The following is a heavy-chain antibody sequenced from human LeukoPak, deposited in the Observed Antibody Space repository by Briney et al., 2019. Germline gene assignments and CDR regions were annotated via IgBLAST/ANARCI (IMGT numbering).Heavy chain of an antibody. CDR3: AHDPDTYYYDSSGSPDDY. V-gene: IGHV3-30*02. D-gene: IGHD3-22*01. J-gene: IGHJ4*02. CDR2: IRDGGSNK. Sequence: GGSLRLSCAASGVTVSSYGMRWVRQAPGKGLEWWAFIRDGGSNKYYADSVKGRFTICRDNSKNTLYLQMTSLRAADTAVYYCAHDPDTYYYDSSGSPDDYWGQGTLVTVSS. CDR1: GVTVSSYG.